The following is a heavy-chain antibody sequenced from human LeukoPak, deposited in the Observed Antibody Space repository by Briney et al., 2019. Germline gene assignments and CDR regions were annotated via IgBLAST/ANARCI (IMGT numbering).Heavy chain of an antibody. Sequence: GESLKISCKGSGYSFTSYWIGWVRQMPGKGLEWMGIISPGDSETRYSPSFQGQVTISADKSITTAYLQWSSLKASDSAMYYCARQAQSSNWYAVDYWGQGTLVTVSS. CDR2: ISPGDSET. CDR1: GYSFTSYW. CDR3: ARQAQSSNWYAVDY. D-gene: IGHD6-13*01. V-gene: IGHV5-51*01. J-gene: IGHJ4*02.